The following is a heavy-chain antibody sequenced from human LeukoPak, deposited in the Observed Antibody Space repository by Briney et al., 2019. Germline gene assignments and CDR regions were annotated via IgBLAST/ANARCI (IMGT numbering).Heavy chain of an antibody. D-gene: IGHD3-22*01. CDR3: ARRISTYDSSGYSTGDAFDF. J-gene: IGHJ4*02. V-gene: IGHV4-39*01. CDR1: GGSISSSDYY. Sequence: SDTLSLTCTVSGGSISSSDYYWGWIRQPPGKGLEWIGIVYYGGSTHYNPSHKGRVTLSVDTSKNQFSLKLTSVTAADTAVYYCARRISTYDSSGYSTGDAFDFWGQGILVTVSS. CDR2: VYYGGST.